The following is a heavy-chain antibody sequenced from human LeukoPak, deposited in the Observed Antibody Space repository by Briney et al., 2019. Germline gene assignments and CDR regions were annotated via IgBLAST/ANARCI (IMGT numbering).Heavy chain of an antibody. Sequence: ASVKVSCKASGYTFTGYYMHWVRQAPGQGLEWMGRINPNSGGTNYAQKFQGRVTMTRDTSISTAYMELSRLRSDDTAVYYCARGDCSGGSCYSHYYYYYYMDVWGKGTTVTVSS. J-gene: IGHJ6*03. CDR3: ARGDCSGGSCYSHYYYYYYMDV. CDR2: INPNSGGT. V-gene: IGHV1-2*06. CDR1: GYTFTGYY. D-gene: IGHD2-15*01.